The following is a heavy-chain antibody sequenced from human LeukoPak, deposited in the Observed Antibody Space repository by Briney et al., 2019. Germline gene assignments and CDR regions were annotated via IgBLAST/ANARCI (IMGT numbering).Heavy chain of an antibody. CDR1: GFTFSSYG. Sequence: GGSLRLSCAASGFTFSSYGMHWVRQAPGKGLEWVAFIRYDGSNKYYADSVKGRFTISRDNAKNSLYLQMNSLRAEDTAVYYCARGRPDCGGDCYPNWFDPWGQGTLVTVSS. D-gene: IGHD2-21*02. CDR3: ARGRPDCGGDCYPNWFDP. V-gene: IGHV3-30*02. CDR2: IRYDGSNK. J-gene: IGHJ5*02.